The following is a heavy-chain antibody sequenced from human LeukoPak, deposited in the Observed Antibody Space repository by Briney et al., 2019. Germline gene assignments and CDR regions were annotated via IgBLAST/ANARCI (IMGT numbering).Heavy chain of an antibody. J-gene: IGHJ3*01. V-gene: IGHV3-53*01. CDR3: ARDPNGDYVGAFDF. CDR1: GFTVSSNY. Sequence: GGSLRLSCAASGFTVSSNYMSWVRQAPGKGLEWVSSLSGGDYAQYADSVKGRFSISRDFYKNTLYLQMNSLRAEDTAIYYCARDPNGDYVGAFDFWGQGTMVIVSS. D-gene: IGHD4-17*01. CDR2: LSGGDYA.